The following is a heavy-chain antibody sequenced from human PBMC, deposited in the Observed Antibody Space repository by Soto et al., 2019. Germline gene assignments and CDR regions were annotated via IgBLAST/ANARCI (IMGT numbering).Heavy chain of an antibody. D-gene: IGHD3-16*01. CDR2: ISYDGSDK. Sequence: QVRLVESGGGVVQPGRSLRLSCAASGFTFSSYGMHWVRQAPGRGLEWVTVISYDGSDKYYGDAVKGRFTISRDDSKNTVDLQMNSVREEDTAVYYCARTAGYDYVWGSSGLDPWGQGTLVTVSS. CDR3: ARTAGYDYVWGSSGLDP. CDR1: GFTFSSYG. J-gene: IGHJ5*02. V-gene: IGHV3-30*03.